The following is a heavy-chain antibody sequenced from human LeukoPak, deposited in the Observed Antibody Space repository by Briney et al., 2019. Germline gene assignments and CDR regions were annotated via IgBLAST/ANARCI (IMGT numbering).Heavy chain of an antibody. CDR3: ARGRDIVVVPARTGAFDI. J-gene: IGHJ3*02. CDR2: INAGNGNT. V-gene: IGHV1-3*01. Sequence: ASVKVSCKASGYTFTSYAMHWVRQAPGQRLEWMGWINAGNGNTKYSQKFQGRVTITRDTSASTAYMELSSLRSEDTAVYYCARGRDIVVVPARTGAFDIWGQGTMVTVSS. CDR1: GYTFTSYA. D-gene: IGHD2-2*01.